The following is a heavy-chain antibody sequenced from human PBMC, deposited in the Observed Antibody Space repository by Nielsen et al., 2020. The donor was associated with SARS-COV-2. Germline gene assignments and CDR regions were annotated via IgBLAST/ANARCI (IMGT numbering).Heavy chain of an antibody. J-gene: IGHJ3*01. Sequence: GGSLRLSCAASGFSFSSHWMSWVRQVPGKGLEWVADIDPDGSDKVYVDSVKGRFTISRDNAKKSMSLQMNNLRVEGTAVYYCARDWSRAFDVWGQGTMVTVSS. D-gene: IGHD2-8*02. V-gene: IGHV3-7*01. CDR3: ARDWSRAFDV. CDR2: IDPDGSDK. CDR1: GFSFSSHW.